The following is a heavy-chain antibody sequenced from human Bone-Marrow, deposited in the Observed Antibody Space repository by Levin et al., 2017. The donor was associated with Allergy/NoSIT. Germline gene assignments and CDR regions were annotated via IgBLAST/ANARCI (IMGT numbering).Heavy chain of an antibody. J-gene: IGHJ4*02. Sequence: SETLSLTCTVSGGSISSGSYYWSWIRQPAGKGLEWIGRTYTSGSTNYNPSLKSRVTISVDTSKNQFSLKLSSVAVADTAVYFCARGRYSGYDSLFFFDYWGQGALVTVSS. CDR1: GGSISSGSYY. CDR3: ARGRYSGYDSLFFFDY. CDR2: TYTSGST. V-gene: IGHV4-61*02. D-gene: IGHD5-12*01.